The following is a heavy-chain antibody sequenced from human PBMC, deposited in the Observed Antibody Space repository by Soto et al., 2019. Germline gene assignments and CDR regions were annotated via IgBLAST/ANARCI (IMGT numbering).Heavy chain of an antibody. D-gene: IGHD4-17*01. CDR3: ARPHYGDYFFDY. V-gene: IGHV3-33*01. CDR2: IWYDGSNK. CDR1: GFTFSSYG. J-gene: IGHJ4*02. Sequence: GGSLRLSCAASGFTFSSYGMHWVRQAPGKGLEWVAVIWYDGSNKYYADSVKGRFTISRDNSKNTLYLQMNSLRAEDTAVYYCARPHYGDYFFDYWGQGTLVTVSS.